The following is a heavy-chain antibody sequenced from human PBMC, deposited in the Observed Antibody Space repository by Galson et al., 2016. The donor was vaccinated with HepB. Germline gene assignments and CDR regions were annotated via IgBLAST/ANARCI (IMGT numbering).Heavy chain of an antibody. J-gene: IGHJ4*01. CDR3: ARQGARTHIAVPVTFDY. CDR2: IYYSGST. V-gene: IGHV4-31*03. D-gene: IGHD6-19*01. Sequence: TLSLTCTVSGGFISSAGYYWSWIRQHPGKGLEWIGYIYYSGSTYYNPSLKSRVTISVDTSKNQFSLKLSSVTAADTAVYYCARQGARTHIAVPVTFDYWGHGTLVTVSS. CDR1: GGFISSAGYY.